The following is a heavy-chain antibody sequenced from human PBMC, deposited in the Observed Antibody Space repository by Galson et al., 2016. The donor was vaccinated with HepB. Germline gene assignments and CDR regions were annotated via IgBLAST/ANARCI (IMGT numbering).Heavy chain of an antibody. D-gene: IGHD3-3*01. J-gene: IGHJ4*02. V-gene: IGHV3-53*01. CDR2: IYSGGST. CDR3: AGGRGADFWSGYYDY. CDR1: GFTVSTNY. Sequence: SLRLSCAASGFTVSTNYMSWVRQAPGKGLEWVSVIYSGGSTYYADSVTGRFTISRDISKNTVYLQMNSLRAEDTAVYYCAGGRGADFWSGYYDYWGQGTQVTVSS.